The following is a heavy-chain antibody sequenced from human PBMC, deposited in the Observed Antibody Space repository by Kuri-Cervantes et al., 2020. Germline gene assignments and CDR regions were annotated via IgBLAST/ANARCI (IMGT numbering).Heavy chain of an antibody. CDR3: AKRTFSYGGDFDM. D-gene: IGHD3-16*01. V-gene: IGHV3-23*01. CDR2: ISGSGGST. J-gene: IGHJ3*02. Sequence: ETLSLTCAASGFTFSTYAMTWVRQAPGKGLEWVSAISGSGGSTSYADSVKGRFTISRDNSKNTLHLQMSSLRAEDTAIYYCAKRTFSYGGDFDMWGRGKVVTVSS. CDR1: GFTFSTYA.